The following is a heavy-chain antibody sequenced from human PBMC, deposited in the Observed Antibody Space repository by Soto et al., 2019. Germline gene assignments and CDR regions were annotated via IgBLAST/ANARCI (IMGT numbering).Heavy chain of an antibody. CDR3: ARYIHYQGLDY. J-gene: IGHJ4*02. CDR2: ISSSGSTI. Sequence: GGSLRLSCAASGFTFSSYEMNWVRQAPGKGLEWVSYISSSGSTIYYADSVKGRFTISRDNAKNSLYLQMNSLRAEDTAVYYCARYIHYQGLDYWGQGTLVTVSS. CDR1: GFTFSSYE. D-gene: IGHD2-2*01. V-gene: IGHV3-48*03.